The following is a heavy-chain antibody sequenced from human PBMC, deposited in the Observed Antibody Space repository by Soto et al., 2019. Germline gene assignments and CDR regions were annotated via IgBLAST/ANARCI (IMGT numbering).Heavy chain of an antibody. J-gene: IGHJ5*02. CDR1: GASINDFY. CDR3: ARANSSTWYKLEYKWFGP. V-gene: IGHV4-59*01. Sequence: NPSETLSLTCTVSGASINDFYWSWIRQTPGKGLGWVGFMYYSETTKYNPSLKGRVNMSLDTSKNQVSLHLKSVTAADTAVYYCARANSSTWYKLEYKWFGPWGQGTLVTVSS. CDR2: MYYSETT. D-gene: IGHD6-13*01.